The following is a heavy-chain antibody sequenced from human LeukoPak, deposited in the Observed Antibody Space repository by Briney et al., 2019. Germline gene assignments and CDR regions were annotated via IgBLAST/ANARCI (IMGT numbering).Heavy chain of an antibody. V-gene: IGHV1-2*02. D-gene: IGHD6-6*01. CDR1: GYTFTGYY. CDR3: ARSTMYSSSSYY. J-gene: IGHJ4*02. CDR2: INPNSGGT. Sequence: GASVKVSCKASGYTFTGYYMHWVRQAPGQGLEWMGWINPNSGGTNYAQKLQGRVTMTTDTSTSTAYMELRSLRSDDTAVYYCARSTMYSSSSYYWGQGTLVTVSS.